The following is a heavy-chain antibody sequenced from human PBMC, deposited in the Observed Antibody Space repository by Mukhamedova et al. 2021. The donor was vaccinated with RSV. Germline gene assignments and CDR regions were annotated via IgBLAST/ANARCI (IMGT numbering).Heavy chain of an antibody. Sequence: RDNSKNTLYLQMNSLRSEDTAVYYCATSSSGGSGFFDSWGQGTRVTVSS. CDR3: ATSSSGGSGFFDS. V-gene: IGHV3-23*01. J-gene: IGHJ4*02. D-gene: IGHD5-12*01.